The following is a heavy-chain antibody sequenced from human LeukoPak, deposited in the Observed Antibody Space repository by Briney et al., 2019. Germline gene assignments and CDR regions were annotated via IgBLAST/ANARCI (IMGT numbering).Heavy chain of an antibody. Sequence: GGPLRLSCAASGFTFSSYWMSWVRQAPGKGLEWVANIKQDGSEKYYVDSVKGRFTISRDNAKNSLYLQMNSLRAEDTAVYYCARDPLTGYPYFDYWGQGTLVTVSS. CDR3: ARDPLTGYPYFDY. CDR1: GFTFSSYW. J-gene: IGHJ4*02. V-gene: IGHV3-7*03. CDR2: IKQDGSEK. D-gene: IGHD3-9*01.